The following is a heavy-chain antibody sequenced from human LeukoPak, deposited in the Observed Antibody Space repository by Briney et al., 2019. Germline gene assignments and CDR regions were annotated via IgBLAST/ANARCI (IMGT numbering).Heavy chain of an antibody. D-gene: IGHD6-19*01. Sequence: ASVKVSCKASGYTFTSYAMHWVRQAPGQRLEWMGWINAGNGNTKYSQKFQGRVTMTTDTSTSTAYMELRSLRSDDTAVYYCAREVYSSGLSIWGQGTLVTVSS. V-gene: IGHV1-3*01. J-gene: IGHJ4*02. CDR1: GYTFTSYA. CDR2: INAGNGNT. CDR3: AREVYSSGLSI.